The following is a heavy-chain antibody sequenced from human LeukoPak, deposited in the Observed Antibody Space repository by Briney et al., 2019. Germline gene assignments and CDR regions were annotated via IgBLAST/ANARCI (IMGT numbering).Heavy chain of an antibody. D-gene: IGHD2-15*01. V-gene: IGHV3-7*01. Sequence: GGSLSLSCAASEFSFGSTSMTWARKPQGKGRGWGPKIKQDGSTKNYVDSVKGRFTSSRDNAKNSLYLQMNSLRADDTAVYYCAREPPHVGMPGPGDYWGQGTLVTVSS. CDR1: EFSFGSTS. CDR2: IKQDGSTK. CDR3: AREPPHVGMPGPGDY. J-gene: IGHJ4*02.